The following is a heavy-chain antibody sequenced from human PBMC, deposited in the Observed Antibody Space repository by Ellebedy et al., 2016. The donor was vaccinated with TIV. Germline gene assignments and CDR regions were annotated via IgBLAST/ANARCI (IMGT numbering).Heavy chain of an antibody. CDR1: GFTFSNYT. V-gene: IGHV3-23*01. D-gene: IGHD6-13*01. Sequence: PGGSLRLSCAVSGFTFSNYTMNRVRQAPGKGLEWVSAITAGGNTHYADSVKGRFTISRDNSKTTLYLQMTSLRADDTAVYYCAKTEPYGTTWFGRIFWGQGTLVTVSS. CDR3: AKTEPYGTTWFGRIF. CDR2: ITAGGNT. J-gene: IGHJ4*02.